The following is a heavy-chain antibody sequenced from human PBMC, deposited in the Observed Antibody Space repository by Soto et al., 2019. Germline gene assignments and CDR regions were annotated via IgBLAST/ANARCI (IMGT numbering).Heavy chain of an antibody. Sequence: SETLSLTCTVSGGSISSSSYYWGWIRQPPGKGLEWIGSIYYSGSTYYNPSLKSRVTISVDTSKNQFSLKLSSVTAADTAVYYCARQNGYSGYDPTPGTQFDYWGQGTLVTVSS. CDR1: GGSISSSSYY. CDR3: ARQNGYSGYDPTPGTQFDY. CDR2: IYYSGST. J-gene: IGHJ4*02. V-gene: IGHV4-39*01. D-gene: IGHD5-12*01.